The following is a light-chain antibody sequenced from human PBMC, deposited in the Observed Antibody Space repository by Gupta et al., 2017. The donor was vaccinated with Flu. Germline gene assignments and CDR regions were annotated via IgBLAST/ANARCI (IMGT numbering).Light chain of an antibody. V-gene: IGKV1-5*03. CDR2: ASS. Sequence: DIQMTQSPSTLSASVGDRVTITCRASQGINNWLAWYQHKSGKAPNLLIYASSSLKSGVPSRLSGAGSGTEFTLTITRLQPDDFANYYCQHYLPKAWTFGQGTTVEVK. CDR3: QHYLPKAWT. CDR1: QGINNW. J-gene: IGKJ1*01.